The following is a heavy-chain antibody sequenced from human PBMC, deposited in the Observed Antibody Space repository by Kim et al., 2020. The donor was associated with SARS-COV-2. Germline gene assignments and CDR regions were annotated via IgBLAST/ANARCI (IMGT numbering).Heavy chain of an antibody. V-gene: IGHV4-39*06. J-gene: IGHJ4*02. D-gene: IGHD3-10*01. Sequence: NPDLKSRVTITGDTSKNEFAMKLSSVTAADTAVYYCARDDYYGSGSRFDYWGQGTLVTVSS. CDR3: ARDDYYGSGSRFDY.